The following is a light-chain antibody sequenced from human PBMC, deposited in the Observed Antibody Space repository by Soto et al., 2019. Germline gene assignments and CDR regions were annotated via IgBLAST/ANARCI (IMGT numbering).Light chain of an antibody. CDR2: YDD. CDR3: SAWDDSLNGPV. V-gene: IGLV1-36*01. J-gene: IGLJ3*02. CDR1: SSNIGNNA. Sequence: QSVLTQPPSVSAAPRQRVTISCSGSSSNIGNNAVQWYQHLPGKAPNLLINYDDRVASGVPDRFSGSKSGTSASLAISGLQSEDEADYYCSAWDDSLNGPVFAGGTKLTVL.